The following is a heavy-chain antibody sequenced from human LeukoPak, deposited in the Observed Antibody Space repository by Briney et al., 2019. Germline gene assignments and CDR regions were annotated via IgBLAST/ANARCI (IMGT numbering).Heavy chain of an antibody. CDR2: INPNSGGT. V-gene: IGHV1-2*02. Sequence: ASVKVSCKASGYTFTGYYMHWVRQAPGQGLESMGWINPNSGGTNYAQKFQGRVTMTRDTSISTAYMELSRLRSDDTAVYYCAREVAAAGTNWFDPWGQGTPVTVSS. J-gene: IGHJ5*02. CDR3: AREVAAAGTNWFDP. CDR1: GYTFTGYY. D-gene: IGHD6-13*01.